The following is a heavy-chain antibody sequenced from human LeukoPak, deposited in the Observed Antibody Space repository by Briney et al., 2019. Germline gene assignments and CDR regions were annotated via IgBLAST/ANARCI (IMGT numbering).Heavy chain of an antibody. CDR1: GGSISSYY. CDR2: IYYRGST. V-gene: IGHV4-59*12. D-gene: IGHD3-10*01. Sequence: SETLSLTCTVSGGSISSYYWSWIRQPPGKGLEWIGYIYYRGSTNYNPSLKSRVTISVDTSKNQFSLKLSSVTAADTAVYYCARVGGVRGSYYKDYWGQGTLVTVSS. CDR3: ARVGGVRGSYYKDY. J-gene: IGHJ4*02.